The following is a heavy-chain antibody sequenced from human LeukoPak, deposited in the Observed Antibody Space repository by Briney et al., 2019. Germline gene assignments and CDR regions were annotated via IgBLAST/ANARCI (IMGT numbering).Heavy chain of an antibody. CDR1: GYSFTGYY. Sequence: GASVKVSCKASGYSFTGYYMHWVRQAPGQGLVWMGWINPNSGGTKYAQKFQGWVTMTRDTSISTAYMELSRLRSDDTAVYYCARPRRFGELYEGLDIWGQGTMVTVSS. D-gene: IGHD3-10*01. J-gene: IGHJ3*02. CDR2: INPNSGGT. V-gene: IGHV1-2*04. CDR3: ARPRRFGELYEGLDI.